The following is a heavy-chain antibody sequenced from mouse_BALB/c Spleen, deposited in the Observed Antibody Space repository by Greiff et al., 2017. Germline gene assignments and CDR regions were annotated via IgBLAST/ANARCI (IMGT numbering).Heavy chain of an antibody. Sequence: EVQLVESGGGLVQPGGSLRLSCATSGFTFTDYYMSWVRQPPGKALEWLGFIRNKANGYTTEYSASVKGRFTISRDNSQSILYLQMNTLRAEDSATYYCARDHYYGSSFHFDYWGQGTTLTVSS. CDR3: ARDHYYGSSFHFDY. CDR1: GFTFTDYY. D-gene: IGHD1-1*01. CDR2: IRNKANGYTT. J-gene: IGHJ2*01. V-gene: IGHV7-3*02.